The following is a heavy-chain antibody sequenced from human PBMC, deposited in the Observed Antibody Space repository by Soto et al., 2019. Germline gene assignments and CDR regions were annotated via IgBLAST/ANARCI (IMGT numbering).Heavy chain of an antibody. CDR1: GFTFSSYA. CDR2: ISYDGSNK. D-gene: IGHD3-3*01. Sequence: PGGSLRLSCAASGFTFSSYAMHWVRQAPGKGLEWVAVISYDGSNKYYADSVKGRFTISRDNSKNTLYLQMNSLRAEDTAVYYCARVLRFLEWLSNYYHYGMDVWGQGTTVTVSS. J-gene: IGHJ6*02. V-gene: IGHV3-30-3*01. CDR3: ARVLRFLEWLSNYYHYGMDV.